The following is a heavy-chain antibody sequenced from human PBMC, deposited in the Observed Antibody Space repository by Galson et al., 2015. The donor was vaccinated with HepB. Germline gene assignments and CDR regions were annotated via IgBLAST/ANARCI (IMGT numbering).Heavy chain of an antibody. CDR3: ANERYDSSGYWDH. D-gene: IGHD3-22*01. J-gene: IGHJ4*02. CDR2: ISYDGSNK. Sequence: SLRLSCAASGFTFSSYGLHWVRQAPGKGLEWVAVISYDGSNKYYADSVKGRFTISRDNSKNTLYLQMNSLRAEDTAVYYCANERYDSSGYWDHWGQGTLVTVSS. V-gene: IGHV3-30*18. CDR1: GFTFSSYG.